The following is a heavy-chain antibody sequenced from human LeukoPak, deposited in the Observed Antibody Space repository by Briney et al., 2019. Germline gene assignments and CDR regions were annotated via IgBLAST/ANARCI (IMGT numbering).Heavy chain of an antibody. D-gene: IGHD3-16*01. Sequence: ASVKVSCKTSGYTFIDYYVHWIRQAPGQGLGWMGRINPSTGGTDFAQKFQGKVSMTRDTSISTAYMELSRLGSDDTAVYYCATLGEDKTDTPFDYWGQGTLVTVSS. J-gene: IGHJ4*02. CDR3: ATLGEDKTDTPFDY. V-gene: IGHV1-2*06. CDR1: GYTFIDYY. CDR2: INPSTGGT.